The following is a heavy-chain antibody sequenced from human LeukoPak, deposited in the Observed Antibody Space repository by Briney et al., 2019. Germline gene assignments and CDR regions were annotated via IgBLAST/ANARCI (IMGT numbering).Heavy chain of an antibody. Sequence: GESLKISCKGSGYSFTSYWIGWVRQMPGKGLEWMGIIYPGDSDTRYSPSSQGQVTISADKSISTAYLQWSSLKASDTAMYYCARPRGSYESGNRGYYYYYMDVWGKGTTVTVSS. CDR1: GYSFTSYW. CDR2: IYPGDSDT. CDR3: ARPRGSYESGNRGYYYYYMDV. D-gene: IGHD3-16*01. V-gene: IGHV5-51*01. J-gene: IGHJ6*03.